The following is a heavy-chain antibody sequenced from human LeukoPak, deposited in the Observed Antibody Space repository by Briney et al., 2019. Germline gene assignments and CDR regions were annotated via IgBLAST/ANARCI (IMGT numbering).Heavy chain of an antibody. J-gene: IGHJ6*02. CDR2: ISGSGGST. Sequence: GGSLRLSCAASGFTFSTYSINWLRQAPGKGLEWFSAISGSGGSTYYADSVKGRFTISRDNSKITLYLQMNSLRAEDTGVYYCAKARTYYDILTGYPLGYYYYGMDVWGQGTTVTVSS. CDR3: AKARTYYDILTGYPLGYYYYGMDV. CDR1: GFTFSTYS. D-gene: IGHD3-9*01. V-gene: IGHV3-23*01.